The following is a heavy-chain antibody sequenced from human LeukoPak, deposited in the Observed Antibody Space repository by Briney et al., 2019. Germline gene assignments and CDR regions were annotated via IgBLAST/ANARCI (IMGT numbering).Heavy chain of an antibody. D-gene: IGHD2-21*02. CDR1: GFTFDTYA. V-gene: IGHV3-23*01. J-gene: IGHJ4*02. Sequence: GGSLRLSCAASGFTFDTYAMTWVRQAPGRGLEWVTVIGPTGHDIHYADSVKGRFTISRDNSQNTLYLQMNSLRAEDTAVYYCAKYCGGDCFRNFDCSGQGTLVTVSS. CDR2: IGPTGHDI. CDR3: AKYCGGDCFRNFDC.